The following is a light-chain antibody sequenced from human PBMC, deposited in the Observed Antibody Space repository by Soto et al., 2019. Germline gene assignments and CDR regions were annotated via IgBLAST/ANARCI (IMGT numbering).Light chain of an antibody. CDR2: DAS. J-gene: IGKJ2*01. Sequence: DIQMTQSPSTLSASVGDRVTITCRASQSISSWLAWYQQKPGKAPKLLIYDASSLESGVPSRFSGSGSGTEFTLTISGPQPDDFATYYCQQYNSYSPYTFGQGTKLEIK. V-gene: IGKV1-5*01. CDR3: QQYNSYSPYT. CDR1: QSISSW.